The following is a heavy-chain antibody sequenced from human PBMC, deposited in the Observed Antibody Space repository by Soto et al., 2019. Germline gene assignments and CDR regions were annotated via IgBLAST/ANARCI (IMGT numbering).Heavy chain of an antibody. D-gene: IGHD5-12*01. Sequence: QLQLVQSGAEVERPGASVRVSCKAYGYAFSKYDISWIRQAPGQGLEWMGWIRPDNGDTNYAQKFQGRVTMTTDTSSNTAYMELRSLRSDDTAVYYCATSYDSGFDPWGQGTLVSVSS. J-gene: IGHJ5*02. V-gene: IGHV1-18*04. CDR1: GYAFSKYD. CDR3: ATSYDSGFDP. CDR2: IRPDNGDT.